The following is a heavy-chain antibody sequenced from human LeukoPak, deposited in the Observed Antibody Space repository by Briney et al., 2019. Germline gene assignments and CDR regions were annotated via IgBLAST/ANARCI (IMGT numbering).Heavy chain of an antibody. CDR3: ARLSPLTGAYYYMDV. CDR1: GGSISSSSYY. Sequence: SETLSLTCTVSGGSISSSSYYWGWIRQPPGKGLEWIGSIYYSGSTYYNPSLKSRVTVSVDTSKNQFSLKLSSVTAADTAVYYCARLSPLTGAYYYMDVWGKGTTVTVFS. V-gene: IGHV4-39*07. J-gene: IGHJ6*03. D-gene: IGHD7-27*01. CDR2: IYYSGST.